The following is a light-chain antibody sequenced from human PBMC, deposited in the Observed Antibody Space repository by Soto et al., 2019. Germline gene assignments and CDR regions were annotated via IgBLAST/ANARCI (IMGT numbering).Light chain of an antibody. CDR3: QQYDQCPPLT. CDR1: QSVSSN. J-gene: IGKJ4*01. V-gene: IGKV3-15*01. CDR2: GAS. Sequence: EIVMTQSPATLSVSPGERATLSCRASQSVSSNLASYQQKPGQSPRLLIFGASARATPFPARFSGSGSGTELTLTISSLQSEDIALYYGQQYDQCPPLTFGGGTKVEI.